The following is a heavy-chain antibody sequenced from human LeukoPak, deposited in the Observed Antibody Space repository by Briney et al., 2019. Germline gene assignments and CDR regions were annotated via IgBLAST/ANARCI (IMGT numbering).Heavy chain of an antibody. Sequence: SETLSLTCTVSGGSITSSSYHWGWIRQPPGKGLEWIGSIYYSGSTYYNPSFKSRVTISVDSSKNQFSLKLSSVTAADMAAYYCGRPVGATVTTYFDYWGQGTLVTVSS. J-gene: IGHJ4*02. D-gene: IGHD4-17*01. CDR1: GGSITSSSYH. V-gene: IGHV4-39*01. CDR3: GRPVGATVTTYFDY. CDR2: IYYSGST.